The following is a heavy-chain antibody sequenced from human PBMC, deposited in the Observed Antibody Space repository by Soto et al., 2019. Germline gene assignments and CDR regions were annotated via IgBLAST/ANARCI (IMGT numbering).Heavy chain of an antibody. J-gene: IGHJ4*02. D-gene: IGHD2-2*01. V-gene: IGHV4-59*01. Sequence: PSETLSLTCTVSGGSISSYYWSWIRQPPGKGLEWIGYIYYSGSTNYNPSLKSRVTISVDTSKNQFSLKLSSVTAADTAVYYCATWGRYCSSTSCYAIDYWGQGTLVTVSS. CDR3: ATWGRYCSSTSCYAIDY. CDR2: IYYSGST. CDR1: GGSISSYY.